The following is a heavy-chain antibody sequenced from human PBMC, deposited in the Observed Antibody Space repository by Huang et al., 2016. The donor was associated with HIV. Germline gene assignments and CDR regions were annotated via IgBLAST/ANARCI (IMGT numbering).Heavy chain of an antibody. CDR3: ARYRLTGTFLDS. CDR1: GYTFTLYT. V-gene: IGHV7-4-1*02. Sequence: QVQLVQSGSELQKPGASVNVSCKASGYTFTLYTLIWVRQAPGQGLEWMGWINTKTGKPTYAQGFTGRFVFSLDTSVTTAYLHISSLKPEDTGIYYCARYRLTGTFLDSWGQGTLVTVSS. CDR2: INTKTGKP. D-gene: IGHD3-9*01. J-gene: IGHJ4*02.